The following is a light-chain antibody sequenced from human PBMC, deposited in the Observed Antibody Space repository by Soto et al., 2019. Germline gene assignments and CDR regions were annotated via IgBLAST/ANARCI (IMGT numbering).Light chain of an antibody. Sequence: QSALTQPASVSGSPGQSITICTGPSSDVGSYNLVSWYQQYPGKAPKLIIFEVFKRPSGVSHRFSGSKSGNTASLTISGLQAEDEANYYCCSYAGRATYVFGGGTKLTVL. J-gene: IGLJ2*01. CDR3: CSYAGRATYV. CDR2: EVF. V-gene: IGLV2-23*02. CDR1: SSDVGSYNL.